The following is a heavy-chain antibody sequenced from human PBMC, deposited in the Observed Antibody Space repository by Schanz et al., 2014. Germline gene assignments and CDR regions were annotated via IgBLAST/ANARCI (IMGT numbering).Heavy chain of an antibody. Sequence: QVQLRESGPGLVKPSETLSLTCTVSGVSISSHYWSWVRQAPGGGLEWIGYLFNSERAKYNPSLETRITMSLDTSKSQFSLHLRYVTAADTAVYYCATIPRGNIYGYFDYWGQGTLVTVSS. CDR1: GVSISSHY. J-gene: IGHJ4*02. CDR2: LFNSERA. D-gene: IGHD5-18*01. V-gene: IGHV4-59*11. CDR3: ATIPRGNIYGYFDY.